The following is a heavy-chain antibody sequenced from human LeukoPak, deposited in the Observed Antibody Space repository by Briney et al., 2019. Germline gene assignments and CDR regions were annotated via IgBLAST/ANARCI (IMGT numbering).Heavy chain of an antibody. D-gene: IGHD3-10*01. CDR3: ARLRRDYYGSGSYYKGGAYAFDI. CDR1: GFSLSTSGVG. V-gene: IGHV2-5*02. Sequence: SGPTLVEPTQTLTLTCTFSGFSLSTSGVGVGWIRQPPGKALEWLALIYWDDDKRYSPSLKSRLTSTKDTSKNQVVLTMTNMDPVDTATYYCARLRRDYYGSGSYYKGGAYAFDIWGQGTMVTVSS. J-gene: IGHJ3*02. CDR2: IYWDDDK.